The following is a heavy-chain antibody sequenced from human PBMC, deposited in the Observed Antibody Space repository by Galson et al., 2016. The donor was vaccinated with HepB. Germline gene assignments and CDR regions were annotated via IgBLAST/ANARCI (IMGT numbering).Heavy chain of an antibody. CDR1: GGSISSYY. Sequence: SETLSLTCTVSGGSISSYYWNWIRQPAGKVLEWIGRFYTSGSTNYNPSLNSRVTVSVDTSKNQFSLRMTSVTASDKAVYYCARAGYNWNYFDYWGQVTLVTVSS. CDR2: FYTSGST. D-gene: IGHD1-20*01. CDR3: ARAGYNWNYFDY. V-gene: IGHV4-4*07. J-gene: IGHJ4*02.